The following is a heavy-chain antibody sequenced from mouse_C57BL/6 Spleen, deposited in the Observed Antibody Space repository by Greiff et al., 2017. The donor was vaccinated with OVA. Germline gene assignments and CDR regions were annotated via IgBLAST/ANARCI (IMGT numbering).Heavy chain of an antibody. CDR2: IDPENGDT. D-gene: IGHD1-1*01. V-gene: IGHV14-4*01. J-gene: IGHJ3*01. Sequence: VQLQQSGAELVRPGASVKLSCTASGFNIKDDYMHWVKQRPEQGLEWIGWIDPENGDTEYASKFQGKATITADTSSNTAYLQLSSLTSEDTAVYYCTTWMYYGSSYGAYWGQGTLVTVSA. CDR3: TTWMYYGSSYGAY. CDR1: GFNIKDDY.